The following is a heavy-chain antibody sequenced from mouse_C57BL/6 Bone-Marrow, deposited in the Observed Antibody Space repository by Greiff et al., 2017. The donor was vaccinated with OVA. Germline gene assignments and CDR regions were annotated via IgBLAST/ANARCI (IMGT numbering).Heavy chain of an antibody. D-gene: IGHD3-2*02. CDR3: ARRAQPYAMDY. J-gene: IGHJ4*01. CDR2: IYPGDGDT. Sequence: VQLQQSGPELVKPGASVKISCKASGYAFSSSWMNWVKQRPGKGLEWIGRIYPGDGDTNYNGKFKGKATLTADKSSSTAYMQLSSLTSEDSAVYFCARRAQPYAMDYWGQGTSVTVSS. V-gene: IGHV1-82*01. CDR1: GYAFSSSW.